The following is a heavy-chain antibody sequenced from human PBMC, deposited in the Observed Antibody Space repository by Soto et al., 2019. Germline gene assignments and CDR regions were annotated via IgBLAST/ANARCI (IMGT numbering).Heavy chain of an antibody. CDR1: GGSISSGGYY. CDR3: AREGSAGLPPSY. CDR2: IYYSGST. V-gene: IGHV4-31*03. J-gene: IGHJ4*02. Sequence: SETLSLTCTVSGGSISSGGYYWSWIRQHPGKGLEWIGYIYYSGSTYYNPSLKSRVTISVDTSKNQFSLKLSSVTAADTAVYYCAREGSAGLPPSYWGQGTLVTVS. D-gene: IGHD5-12*01.